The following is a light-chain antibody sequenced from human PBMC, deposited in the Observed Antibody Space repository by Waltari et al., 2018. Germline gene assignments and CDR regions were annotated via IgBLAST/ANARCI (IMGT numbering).Light chain of an antibody. CDR1: QDISNY. CDR3: QQYDNLLWT. Sequence: DIQMTQSPSSLSASVGDRVTITCQASQDISNYLNWYQQKPGKAPKLLIYDTSNLETGVPSRVSGSGSGTDFTFTISSLQPEDIATYYCQQYDNLLWTFGQGTKVEIK. CDR2: DTS. V-gene: IGKV1-33*01. J-gene: IGKJ1*01.